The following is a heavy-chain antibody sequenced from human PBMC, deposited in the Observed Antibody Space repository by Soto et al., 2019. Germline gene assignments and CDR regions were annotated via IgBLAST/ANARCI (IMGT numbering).Heavy chain of an antibody. J-gene: IGHJ5*02. Sequence: SETLSLTCAVSGGSISSSNWWSWVRQPPGKGLEWIGEIYHSGSTNYNPSLKSRVTISVDKSKNQFSLRLSSVTAADTAVYYCARIVTMVRGVIGWFDPWGQGTLVTV. CDR3: ARIVTMVRGVIGWFDP. V-gene: IGHV4-4*02. D-gene: IGHD3-10*01. CDR2: IYHSGST. CDR1: GGSISSSNW.